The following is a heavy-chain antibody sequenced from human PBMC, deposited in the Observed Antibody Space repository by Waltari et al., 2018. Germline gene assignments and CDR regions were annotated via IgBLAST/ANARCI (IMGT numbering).Heavy chain of an antibody. V-gene: IGHV3-21*01. CDR1: GFTFSSYT. Sequence: EVRLVESGGGLVKPGGSLRLSCAASGFTFSSYTMNWVRLSPRKGLEWIASVITGTDYKFYADSVKDGFSISRDNAKNSLYLQMDSLTADDTALYYCARTWNWVYDSWGQGTPVTVSS. CDR2: VITGTDYK. CDR3: ARTWNWVYDS. D-gene: IGHD3-22*01. J-gene: IGHJ1*01.